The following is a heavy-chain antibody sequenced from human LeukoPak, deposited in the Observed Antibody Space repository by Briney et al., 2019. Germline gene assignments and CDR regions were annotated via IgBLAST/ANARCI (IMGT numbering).Heavy chain of an antibody. CDR2: IYHSGAT. V-gene: IGHV4-4*02. D-gene: IGHD3-22*01. J-gene: IGHJ5*02. Sequence: PSETLSLTCAVSDGSITISNWWNWVRQPPGKGLEWIEEIYHSGATNYSPSLKSRVTMSMNSSKNQFSLKLTSVTAADTAVYYCARLYNYDSGDYNLYNWFDPWGQGSLVTVFS. CDR3: ARLYNYDSGDYNLYNWFDP. CDR1: DGSITISNW.